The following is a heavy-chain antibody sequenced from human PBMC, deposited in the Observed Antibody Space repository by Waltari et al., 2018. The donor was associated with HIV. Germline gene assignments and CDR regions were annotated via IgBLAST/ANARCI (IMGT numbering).Heavy chain of an antibody. CDR2: IRSKTYGGTT. V-gene: IGHV3-49*04. CDR1: GFSFGDNS. D-gene: IGHD6-19*01. J-gene: IGHJ4*02. CDR3: TKAVAGFYYFDY. Sequence: EVQLVGSGGGLVQPGRSLRLSCAASGFSFGDNSMSWVRQAPGRGVEWGGFIRSKTYGGTTEYAASVKGRFTISRDDSKSIAYLQMNSLKTEDTAVYYCTKAVAGFYYFDYWCQGTQVTVSS.